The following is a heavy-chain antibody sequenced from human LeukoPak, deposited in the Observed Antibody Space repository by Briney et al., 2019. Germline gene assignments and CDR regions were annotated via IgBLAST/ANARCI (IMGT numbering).Heavy chain of an antibody. Sequence: PGGSLRLSCAASGFTFGSYAMNWVRQAPGKGLEWVSAISGSGGSTYYADPVKGRFTISRDNSKNTLYLQMNGLRAEDTAVYYCAKSVYSSSWYGLSYFDYWGQGTLVTVSS. CDR1: GFTFGSYA. CDR3: AKSVYSSSWYGLSYFDY. D-gene: IGHD6-13*01. CDR2: ISGSGGST. V-gene: IGHV3-23*01. J-gene: IGHJ4*02.